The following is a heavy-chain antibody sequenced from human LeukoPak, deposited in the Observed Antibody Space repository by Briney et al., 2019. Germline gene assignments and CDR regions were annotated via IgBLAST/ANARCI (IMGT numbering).Heavy chain of an antibody. CDR2: ISGSGGST. V-gene: IGHV3-23*01. J-gene: IGHJ4*02. CDR3: AKFGGGNSYYFDY. Sequence: EGSLRLSCAASGFTFSSYAMSWVRQAPGKGLEWVSAISGSGGSTYYADSVKGRFTISRDNSKNTLYLQMNSLRAEDTAVYYCAKFGGGNSYYFDYWGQGTLVTVSS. D-gene: IGHD4-23*01. CDR1: GFTFSSYA.